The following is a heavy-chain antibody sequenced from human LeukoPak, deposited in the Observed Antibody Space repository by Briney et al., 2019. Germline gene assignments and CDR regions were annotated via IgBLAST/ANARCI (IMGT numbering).Heavy chain of an antibody. CDR3: ARGRVLLWFGESPRRNWFDP. CDR2: IYISGGT. CDR1: GGSISSYY. V-gene: IGHV4-4*07. Sequence: SETLSLTCTVSGGSISSYYWSWIRQPAGKGLKWIGRIYISGGTNYNPSLKSRVTISVDTSKNQFSLKLSSVTAADTAVYYCARGRVLLWFGESPRRNWFDPWGQGTLVTVSS. D-gene: IGHD3-10*01. J-gene: IGHJ5*02.